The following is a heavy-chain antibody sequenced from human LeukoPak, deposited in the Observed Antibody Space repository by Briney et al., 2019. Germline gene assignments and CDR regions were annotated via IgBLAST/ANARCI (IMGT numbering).Heavy chain of an antibody. CDR3: ARLDSGGLLLLNWFDP. J-gene: IGHJ5*02. D-gene: IGHD3-22*01. Sequence: SVKVSCKASGGTFSSYAISWVRQAPGQGLEWMGRIIPILGIANYAQKFQGRVTITADKSTSTAYMELSSLRSEDTAVYYCARLDSGGLLLLNWFDPWGQGTLVTVSS. CDR2: IIPILGIA. V-gene: IGHV1-69*04. CDR1: GGTFSSYA.